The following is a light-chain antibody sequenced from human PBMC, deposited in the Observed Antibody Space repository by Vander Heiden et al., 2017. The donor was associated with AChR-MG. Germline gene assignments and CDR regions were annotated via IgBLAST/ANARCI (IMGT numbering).Light chain of an antibody. CDR1: EGISSY. Sequence: STLSASTGDRVTITCRASEGISSYLAWYQRKPGEAPKLLMYSASTLQSGVPSRFSGSGYGTKFTLTISSLQPEDFATYYCQQHNSYPPLTFGGGTKVDIK. CDR3: QQHNSYPPLT. J-gene: IGKJ4*01. V-gene: IGKV1-9*01. CDR2: SAS.